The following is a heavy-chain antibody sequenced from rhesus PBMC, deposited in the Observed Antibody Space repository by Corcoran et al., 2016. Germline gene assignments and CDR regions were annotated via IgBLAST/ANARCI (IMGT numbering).Heavy chain of an antibody. V-gene: IGHV4S6*01. CDR3: ASFNSLYNSLDV. Sequence: QVQLQESGPGLVKPSETLPLTCTVSGASVSSNFWSWIRQPPGKGLEWIGYVYGGNGATSYNFSLKSRVTISKDTSTNQCSLKLSSVTAADTAVYYCASFNSLYNSLDVWGRGVLVTVSS. CDR1: GASVSSNF. CDR2: VYGGNGAT. J-gene: IGHJ5-2*02. D-gene: IGHD1-26*01.